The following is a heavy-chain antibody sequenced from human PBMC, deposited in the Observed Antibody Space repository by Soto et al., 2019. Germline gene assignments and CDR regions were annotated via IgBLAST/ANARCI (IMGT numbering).Heavy chain of an antibody. CDR2: ISSSSSYI. D-gene: IGHD6-13*01. V-gene: IGHV3-21*01. CDR1: GFTFSSYS. J-gene: IGHJ4*02. CDR3: AKGGDSSRWCVPN. Sequence: EVQLVESGGGLVKPGGSLRLSCAASGFTFSSYSMNWVRQAPGKGLEWVSSISSSSSYIYYADSLKGRFSISRDNAKNSPDLQMNSLRAGDTAVYYCAKGGDSSRWCVPNWGQGSLVTVSS.